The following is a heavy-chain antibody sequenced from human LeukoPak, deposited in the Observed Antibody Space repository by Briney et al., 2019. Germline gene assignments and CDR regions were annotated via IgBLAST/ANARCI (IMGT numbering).Heavy chain of an antibody. D-gene: IGHD6-25*01. J-gene: IGHJ4*02. CDR1: GFALSDYW. V-gene: IGHV3-74*01. Sequence: GGSLRLSCAASGFALSDYWMHWVRQAPGKGLVWVSRINREGGLISYADSVKGRFTIYRDNAKNTLYLQMNSLTAEDTAMYYCTRAAEQRPIDYWGQGTLVTVSS. CDR2: INREGGLI. CDR3: TRAAEQRPIDY.